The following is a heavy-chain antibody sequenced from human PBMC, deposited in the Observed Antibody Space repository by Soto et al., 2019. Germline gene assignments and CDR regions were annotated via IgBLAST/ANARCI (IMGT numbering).Heavy chain of an antibody. CDR3: ASSIAVAADWFDP. J-gene: IGHJ5*02. D-gene: IGHD6-19*01. Sequence: GGSLRLSCAASGFTFSDYYMSWIRQAPGKGLEWVSYISSSGSTIYYADSVKGRFTISRDNAKNSLYLQMNSLRAEDTAVYYCASSIAVAADWFDPWGQGTLVTVSS. CDR1: GFTFSDYY. V-gene: IGHV3-11*01. CDR2: ISSSGSTI.